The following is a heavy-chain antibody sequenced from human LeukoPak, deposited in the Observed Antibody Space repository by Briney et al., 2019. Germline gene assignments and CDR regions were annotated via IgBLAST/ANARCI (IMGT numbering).Heavy chain of an antibody. J-gene: IGHJ4*02. CDR2: ISSNGGST. CDR3: AKDPHSSGWYFTAFDY. CDR1: GFTFSTYT. Sequence: GGSLRLSCSASGFTFSTYTMHWVLQAPGKGLEYVSAISSNGGSTYHADSVKGRFTISRDNSKNTLYLQVNSLRAEDTAVYYCAKDPHSSGWYFTAFDYWGQGTLVTVSS. D-gene: IGHD6-19*01. V-gene: IGHV3-64*04.